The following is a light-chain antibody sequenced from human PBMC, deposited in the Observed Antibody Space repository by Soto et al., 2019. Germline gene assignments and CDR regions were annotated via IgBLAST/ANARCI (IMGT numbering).Light chain of an antibody. Sequence: DIQMTQSPSSLSASVGDRVTISCRASQSISTYLNWYQQKPGTAPRLLIYRASSVKSGVPPRFSGSGSGRDFTLTISSLRPEDIATYFCQQSYSSPPWTFGQGTKVDNK. CDR2: RAS. CDR3: QQSYSSPPWT. CDR1: QSISTY. J-gene: IGKJ1*01. V-gene: IGKV1-39*01.